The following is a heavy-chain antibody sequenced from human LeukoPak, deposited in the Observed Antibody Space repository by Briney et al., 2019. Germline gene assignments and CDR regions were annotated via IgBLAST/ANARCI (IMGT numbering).Heavy chain of an antibody. D-gene: IGHD6-13*01. CDR2: IYYSGST. Sequence: ASETLSLTCTVSGGSISSYYWSWIRQPPGKGLEWIGYIYYSGSTNYNPSLKSRVTISVDTSKNQFSLKLSSVTAADTAVYYCARDNSRIAAAGTFNWFDPWGQGTPVTVSS. CDR3: ARDNSRIAAAGTFNWFDP. J-gene: IGHJ5*02. V-gene: IGHV4-59*01. CDR1: GGSISSYY.